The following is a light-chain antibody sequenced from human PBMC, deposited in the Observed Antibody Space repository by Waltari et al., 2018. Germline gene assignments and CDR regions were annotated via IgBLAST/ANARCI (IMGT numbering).Light chain of an antibody. CDR2: RDV. Sequence: SYELTQPLSVSVALGQTDRITCGGNNVGSKNVHWYQQKPGQAPVLVMYRDVNRPSGIPERFSGSNSGNTATLTISRAQAGDEADYYCHVWDTSTAEVFGGGTKLTVL. CDR3: HVWDTSTAEV. CDR1: NVGSKN. J-gene: IGLJ2*01. V-gene: IGLV3-9*01.